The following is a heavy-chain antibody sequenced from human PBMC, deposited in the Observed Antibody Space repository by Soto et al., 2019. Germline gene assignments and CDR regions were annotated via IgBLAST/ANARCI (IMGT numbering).Heavy chain of an antibody. J-gene: IGHJ5*02. D-gene: IGHD2-2*01. Sequence: SETLSLTCTVSGGSISSYYWSWIRQPPGKGLEWIGYIHDSGSTNYNPSLKNRVTISVDTPTNQFSLRLSSVTAADTAVYYCARGLGYCSSTRCPTWFDPWGRGTLVTVSS. CDR1: GGSISSYY. V-gene: IGHV4-59*01. CDR2: IHDSGST. CDR3: ARGLGYCSSTRCPTWFDP.